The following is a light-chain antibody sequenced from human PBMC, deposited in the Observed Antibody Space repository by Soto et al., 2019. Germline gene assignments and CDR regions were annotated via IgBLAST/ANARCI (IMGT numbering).Light chain of an antibody. CDR2: DAS. J-gene: IGKJ5*01. CDR1: QSVKTF. Sequence: EVGLTQSPATLSLSPGETATLSCRASQSVKTFLDWYQQRPGKAPKLLIHDASRWQGGITARFSGSGFGTDFTLTISSLEPEDVAVYYCQQRSSWPPITFGQGTLLEIK. V-gene: IGKV3-11*01. CDR3: QQRSSWPPIT.